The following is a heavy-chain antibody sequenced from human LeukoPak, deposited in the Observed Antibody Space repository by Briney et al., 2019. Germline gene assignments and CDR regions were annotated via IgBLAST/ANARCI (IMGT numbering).Heavy chain of an antibody. V-gene: IGHV4-30-4*01. J-gene: IGHJ4*02. CDR2: IYYCGST. CDR3: ARDAYDRDQPVLDY. Sequence: SETLSLTCTVSGGSFSSGDYYWSWIRQPPGKGLEWIGCIYYCGSTYYNPSLKSRVTISVDTSKNQFSLKLSSVTAADTAVYYCARDAYDRDQPVLDYWGQGALVTVSS. D-gene: IGHD3-22*01. CDR1: GGSFSSGDYY.